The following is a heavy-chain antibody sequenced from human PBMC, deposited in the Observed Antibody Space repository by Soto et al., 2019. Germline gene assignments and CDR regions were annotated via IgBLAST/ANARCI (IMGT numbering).Heavy chain of an antibody. D-gene: IGHD6-13*01. CDR1: GGSISSGDYY. CDR2: IYYSGST. CDR3: ARSGGSSWYVHNY. Sequence: NPSETLSLTCTVSGGSISSGDYYWSWIRQPPGKGLEWIGYIYYSGSTYYNPSLKSRVTISVDTSKNQFSLKLSSVTAADTAVYYCARSGGSSWYVHNYWGQGTLVTVSS. V-gene: IGHV4-30-4*01. J-gene: IGHJ4*02.